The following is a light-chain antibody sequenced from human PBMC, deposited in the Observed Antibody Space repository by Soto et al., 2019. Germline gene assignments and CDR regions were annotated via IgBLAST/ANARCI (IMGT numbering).Light chain of an antibody. Sequence: QSVLTQPASVSGSPGQSITISCTGTSSDVGGYNYVSWYQQRPGKAPKLMIYDVSNRPSGVSNRFSGSKSGNTASLTISGLQAENEDDYYCSSYTTSSTLYVFGTGTKLTVL. CDR3: SSYTTSSTLYV. CDR2: DVS. J-gene: IGLJ1*01. V-gene: IGLV2-14*01. CDR1: SSDVGGYNY.